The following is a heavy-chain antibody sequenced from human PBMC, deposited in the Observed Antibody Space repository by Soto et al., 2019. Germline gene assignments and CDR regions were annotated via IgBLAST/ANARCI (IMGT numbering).Heavy chain of an antibody. J-gene: IGHJ4*02. CDR1: GGSISSSSYY. D-gene: IGHD3-3*01. CDR2: IYYSGST. Sequence: QLQLQESGPGLVKPSETLSLTCTVSGGSISSSSYYWGWIRQPPGKGLEWIGSIYYSGSTYYNPSLKSRVTISVDTSKNQFSLKLSSVTAADTAVYYCARHYTDCRSGYPQYYFDYCGQVTLVTVSS. V-gene: IGHV4-39*01. CDR3: ARHYTDCRSGYPQYYFDY.